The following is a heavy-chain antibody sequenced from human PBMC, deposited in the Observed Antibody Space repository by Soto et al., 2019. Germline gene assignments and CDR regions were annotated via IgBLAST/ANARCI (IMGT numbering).Heavy chain of an antibody. CDR3: ARERSTGRYYYYGMDV. Sequence: ASVKVSCKASGYTFTSYGISWVRQAPGQGLEWMGWISAYNGNTNYAQKLQGRVTMTTDTSTSTAYMELRSLRSDDTAVYYCARERSTGRYYYYGMDVRGQGATVTVSS. J-gene: IGHJ6*02. D-gene: IGHD2-2*01. CDR1: GYTFTSYG. V-gene: IGHV1-18*01. CDR2: ISAYNGNT.